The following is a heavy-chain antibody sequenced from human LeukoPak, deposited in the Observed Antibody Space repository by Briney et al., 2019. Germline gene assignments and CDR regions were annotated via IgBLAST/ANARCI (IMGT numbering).Heavy chain of an antibody. D-gene: IGHD2-2*01. V-gene: IGHV1-18*01. CDR2: ISAYNGNT. CDR1: GYTFTSYG. Sequence: ASVKVSCKASGYTFTSYGISWVRQAPGQGLEWMGWISAYNGNTNYAQKLQGRVTMTTDTSTSTAYMELRSLRSDDTAVYYCARARIFAAAPYYYYGMDVWGQGTTVTVSS. CDR3: ARARIFAAAPYYYYGMDV. J-gene: IGHJ6*02.